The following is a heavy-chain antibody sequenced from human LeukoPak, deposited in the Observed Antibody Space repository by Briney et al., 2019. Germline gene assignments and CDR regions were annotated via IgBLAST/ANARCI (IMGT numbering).Heavy chain of an antibody. CDR1: GGSFSGYY. J-gene: IGHJ4*02. Sequence: SETLSLTCAVYGGSFSGYYWSWIRQPPGKGLEWIGYIYYSGSTIYNPSLESRVTISVDTSKNQFSLKLSSVTAADTAVYYCARRYSNSWYFDYWGPGTLVTVSS. CDR3: ARRYSNSWYFDY. V-gene: IGHV4-59*08. D-gene: IGHD6-13*01. CDR2: IYYSGST.